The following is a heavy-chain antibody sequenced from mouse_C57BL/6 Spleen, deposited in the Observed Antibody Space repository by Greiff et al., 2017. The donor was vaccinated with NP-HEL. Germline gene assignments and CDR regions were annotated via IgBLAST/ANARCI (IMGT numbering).Heavy chain of an antibody. V-gene: IGHV1-5*01. D-gene: IGHD3-2*02. J-gene: IGHJ3*01. CDR2: IYPGNSDT. Sequence: VQLQQSGTVLARPGASVKMSCKTSGYTFTSYWMHWVKQRPGQGLEWIGAIYPGNSDTSYNQKFKGKAKLTAVTSASTAYMELSSLTNEDSAVYYCTRVAAQATWCAYWGQGTLVTVSA. CDR1: GYTFTSYW. CDR3: TRVAAQATWCAY.